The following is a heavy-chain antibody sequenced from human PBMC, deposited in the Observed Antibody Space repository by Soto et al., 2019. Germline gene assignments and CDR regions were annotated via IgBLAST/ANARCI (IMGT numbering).Heavy chain of an antibody. Sequence: PGGSLRLSCAASGFTFSSYAMHWVRQAPGKGLEWVAVISYDGSNKYYADSVKGRFTISRDNSKNTLYLQMNSLRAEDTAVYYCATGITGTTQLHDYWGQGTLVTVSS. V-gene: IGHV3-30-3*01. CDR2: ISYDGSNK. CDR1: GFTFSSYA. CDR3: ATGITGTTQLHDY. J-gene: IGHJ4*02. D-gene: IGHD1-20*01.